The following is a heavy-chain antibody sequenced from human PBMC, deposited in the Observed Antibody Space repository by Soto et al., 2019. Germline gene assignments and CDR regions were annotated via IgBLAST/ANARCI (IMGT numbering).Heavy chain of an antibody. J-gene: IGHJ5*02. D-gene: IGHD2-2*01. CDR1: GYSFTSYW. CDR3: ARRVPAAINVNWFDP. CDR2: IDPSDSYT. V-gene: IGHV5-10-1*01. Sequence: PGESLKISCKGSGYSFTSYWISWVRQMPGKGLEWMGRIDPSDSYTNYSPSFQGHVTISADKSISTAYLQWSSLKASDTAMYYCARRVPAAINVNWFDPWGQGTLVTVSS.